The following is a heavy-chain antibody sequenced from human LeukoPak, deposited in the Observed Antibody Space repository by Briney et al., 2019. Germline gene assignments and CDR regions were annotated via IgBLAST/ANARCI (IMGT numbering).Heavy chain of an antibody. CDR2: INSDGSTT. J-gene: IGHJ4*02. Sequence: GGSLRLSCAASGFTFSSYWMYWVRQAPGKGLVWVSRINSDGSTTSYADSVKGRSTISRDNAKNTLYLQMNSLRAEDTAVYYCARETTSLRLHYFDCWGQGTLVTVSS. D-gene: IGHD1/OR15-1a*01. V-gene: IGHV3-74*01. CDR3: ARETTSLRLHYFDC. CDR1: GFTFSSYW.